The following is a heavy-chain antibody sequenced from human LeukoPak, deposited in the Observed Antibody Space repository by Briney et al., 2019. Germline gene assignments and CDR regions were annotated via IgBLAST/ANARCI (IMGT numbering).Heavy chain of an antibody. CDR1: GFTFSSYA. CDR3: AKTVLRYSTGDAFDI. CDR2: ISGSGGST. J-gene: IGHJ3*02. Sequence: PGGCLRLSCAASGFTFSSYAMSWVRQAPGKGLEWVSAISGSGGSTYHADSVKGRFTISRDNSKNTLYLQMNSLRAEDTAVYYCAKTVLRYSTGDAFDIWGQGTMVTVSS. V-gene: IGHV3-23*01. D-gene: IGHD3-9*01.